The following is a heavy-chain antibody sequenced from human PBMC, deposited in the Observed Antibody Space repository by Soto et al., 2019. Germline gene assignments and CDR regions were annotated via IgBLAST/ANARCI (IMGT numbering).Heavy chain of an antibody. CDR2: IIPIFGTA. V-gene: IGHV1-69*06. CDR3: ATSSCSGGSCYSGWFDP. J-gene: IGHJ5*02. Sequence: SVKVSCKASVRTFSSYAISWVRQAPGQGLEWMGGIIPIFGTANYAQKFQGRVTMTEDTSTDTAYMELSSLRSEDTAVYYCATSSCSGGSCYSGWFDPWGQGTLVTVSS. CDR1: VRTFSSYA. D-gene: IGHD2-15*01.